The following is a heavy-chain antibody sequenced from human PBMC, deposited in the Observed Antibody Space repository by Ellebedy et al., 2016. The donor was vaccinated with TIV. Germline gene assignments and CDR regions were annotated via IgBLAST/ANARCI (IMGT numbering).Heavy chain of an antibody. CDR1: GFSFSNFW. J-gene: IGHJ5*02. CDR2: IKTDGSEQ. D-gene: IGHD3-3*01. Sequence: GESLKISCAAWGFSFSNFWMSWVRQAPGKGLEWVAHIKTDGSEQYYVDSVKGRFTISNENAKNARFLQMDGQTVYDSALYYCVGFGVFNLWGQGAPVTVSS. CDR3: VGFGVFNL. V-gene: IGHV3-7*01.